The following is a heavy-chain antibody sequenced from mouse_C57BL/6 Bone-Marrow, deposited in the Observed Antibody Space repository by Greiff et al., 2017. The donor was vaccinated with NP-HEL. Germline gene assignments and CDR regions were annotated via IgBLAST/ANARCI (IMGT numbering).Heavy chain of an antibody. CDR2: IDPSDSYT. CDR3: AREANYGSSYGEYYFDY. CDR1: GYTFTSYW. J-gene: IGHJ2*01. V-gene: IGHV1-50*01. Sequence: QVQLKQPGAELVKPGASVKLSCKASGYTFTSYWMQWVKQRPGQGLEWIGEIDPSDSYTNYNQKFKGKATLTVDTSSSTAYMQLSSLTSEDTAVYYCAREANYGSSYGEYYFDYWGQGTTLTVSS. D-gene: IGHD1-1*01.